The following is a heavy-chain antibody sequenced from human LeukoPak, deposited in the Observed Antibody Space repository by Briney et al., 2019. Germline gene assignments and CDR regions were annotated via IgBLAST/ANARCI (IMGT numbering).Heavy chain of an antibody. Sequence: SETLSLTCTVSGGSISSYYWSWIRQPPGKGLEWIGYIYYSGSTKYNPSLKSRVTMSADTSKNQFSLKLSSVTAADTAVFYCARGGDDYLIDYWGQGTLVTVSS. CDR1: GGSISSYY. D-gene: IGHD4-11*01. CDR3: ARGGDDYLIDY. J-gene: IGHJ4*02. CDR2: IYYSGST. V-gene: IGHV4-59*12.